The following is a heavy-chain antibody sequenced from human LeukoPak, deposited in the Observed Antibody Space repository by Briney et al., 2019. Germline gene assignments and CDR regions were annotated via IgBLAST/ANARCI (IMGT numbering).Heavy chain of an antibody. CDR3: ARWGFGDPYYFDY. Sequence: SQTLSLTCTVSGGSISSGDYYWSWIRQPPGRGLEWIGYIYYSGSTYYNPSLKSRVTISVDTSKNQLSLKLDSVTAADTAVYYCARWGFGDPYYFDYWGQGTLVTVSS. V-gene: IGHV4-30-4*01. CDR1: GGSISSGDYY. D-gene: IGHD3-10*01. CDR2: IYYSGST. J-gene: IGHJ4*02.